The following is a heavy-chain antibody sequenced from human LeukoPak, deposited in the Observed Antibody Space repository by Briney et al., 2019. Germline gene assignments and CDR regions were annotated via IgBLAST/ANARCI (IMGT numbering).Heavy chain of an antibody. CDR2: IYTSGST. D-gene: IGHD3-3*01. CDR3: ARVPYYDFWSGYSQGLYYFDY. CDR1: GGSISSYY. Sequence: SETLSLTCTVSGGSISSYYWSWIRQPAGKGLEWVGRIYTSGSTNYNPSLKSRVTISVDTSKNQFSLKLSSVTAADTAVYYCARVPYYDFWSGYSQGLYYFDYWGQGTLVTVSS. V-gene: IGHV4-4*07. J-gene: IGHJ4*02.